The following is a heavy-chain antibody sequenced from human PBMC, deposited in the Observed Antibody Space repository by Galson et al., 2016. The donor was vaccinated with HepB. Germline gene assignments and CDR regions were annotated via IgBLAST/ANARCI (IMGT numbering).Heavy chain of an antibody. D-gene: IGHD1-1*01. V-gene: IGHV4-59*08. CDR2: IYYSGNT. J-gene: IGHJ4*02. Sequence: SETLSLTCAVYGGSLRHYYWTWIRQPPGKGLEWIGYIYYSGNTNYNPSLKSRVTISVDTSKNQFSLKLSSVAASDTAVYYCARGNERFFAYWGQGTLVTVSS. CDR3: ARGNERFFAY. CDR1: GGSLRHYY.